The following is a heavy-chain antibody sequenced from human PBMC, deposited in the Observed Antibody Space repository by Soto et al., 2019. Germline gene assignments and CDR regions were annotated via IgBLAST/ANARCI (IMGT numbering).Heavy chain of an antibody. CDR3: ARGSWDDVSGHYYMDV. CDR2: TYYRSKWYF. CDR1: GDSVSNNSAG. Sequence: SQTLSLTCAISGDSVSNNSAGWNWIRQTPSRGLEWLGRTYYRSKWYFNYAVSVESRITINPDTSKNQFSLQLSSVTPDDTAVYYCARGSWDDVSGHYYMDVWGQGTTVTVSS. V-gene: IGHV6-1*01. D-gene: IGHD1-1*01. J-gene: IGHJ6*03.